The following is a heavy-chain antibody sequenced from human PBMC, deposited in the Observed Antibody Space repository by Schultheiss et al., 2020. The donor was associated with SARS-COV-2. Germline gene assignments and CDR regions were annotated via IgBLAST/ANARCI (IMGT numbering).Heavy chain of an antibody. V-gene: IGHV3-7*01. D-gene: IGHD6-19*01. CDR1: GFTFSSYA. CDR2: IKQDGSEK. J-gene: IGHJ4*02. CDR3: ARDTGAVAGTFRSLFDY. Sequence: GESLKISCAASGFTFSSYAMSWVRQAPGKGLEWVANIKQDGSEKYYVDSVKGRFTISRDNSKNTLYLQMNSLRAEDTAVYYCARDTGAVAGTFRSLFDYWGQGTLVTVSS.